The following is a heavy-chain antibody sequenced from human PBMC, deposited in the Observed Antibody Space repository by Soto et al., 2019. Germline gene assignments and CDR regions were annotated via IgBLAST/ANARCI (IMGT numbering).Heavy chain of an antibody. D-gene: IGHD4-4*01. Sequence: QVQLVQSGAEVKKPGSSVKVSCKASGGTVSSYAISWVLQAPGQGLEWMGGIIPIFGTPDYPQKFQGRVTITADESTSTAYMELSGLRSEDTAVYYCARQPTVTPYYYYGMDVWGQGTTVTVSS. CDR1: GGTVSSYA. CDR2: IIPIFGTP. V-gene: IGHV1-69*12. J-gene: IGHJ6*02. CDR3: ARQPTVTPYYYYGMDV.